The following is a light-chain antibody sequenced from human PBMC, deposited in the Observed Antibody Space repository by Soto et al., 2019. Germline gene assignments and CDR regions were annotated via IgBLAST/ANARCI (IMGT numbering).Light chain of an antibody. CDR2: GVS. V-gene: IGKV3-15*01. CDR1: QSVYSN. CDR3: QQYNNWPPLYT. Sequence: EILMTQSPATLSLSPGERATLSCRASQSVYSNLAWYQQRPGQPPRLLIYGVSSRATGIPARFSGSGSGTDFTLTISSLQSEDFAVYYCQQYNNWPPLYTFGQGTKLEI. J-gene: IGKJ2*01.